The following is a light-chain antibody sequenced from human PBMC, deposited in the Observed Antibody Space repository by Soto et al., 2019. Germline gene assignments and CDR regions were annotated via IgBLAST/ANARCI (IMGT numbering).Light chain of an antibody. CDR1: QSVSNN. Sequence: EIVLTQSQSTVSVSQGERATLAAGPSQSVSNNLAWHQQKPGQAPRLLMYNASARATGIPARFSGSGSGTEFTLTISSLQSEDFAVYYCQQYNNWPRTFGQGTKV. J-gene: IGKJ1*01. V-gene: IGKV3-15*01. CDR2: NAS. CDR3: QQYNNWPRT.